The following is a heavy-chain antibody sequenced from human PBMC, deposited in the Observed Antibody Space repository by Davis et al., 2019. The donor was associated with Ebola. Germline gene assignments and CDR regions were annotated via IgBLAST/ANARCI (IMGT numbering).Heavy chain of an antibody. CDR1: GYTFTSYD. D-gene: IGHD1-26*01. Sequence: ASVKVSCKASGYTFTSYDISWVRQAPGQGLEWMGWISAYNGDTNYAQKFQGRVTMTRNTSISTAYMELSSLRSEDTAVYYCARVRGPFDYWGQGTLVTVSS. J-gene: IGHJ4*02. CDR3: ARVRGPFDY. V-gene: IGHV1-18*01. CDR2: ISAYNGDT.